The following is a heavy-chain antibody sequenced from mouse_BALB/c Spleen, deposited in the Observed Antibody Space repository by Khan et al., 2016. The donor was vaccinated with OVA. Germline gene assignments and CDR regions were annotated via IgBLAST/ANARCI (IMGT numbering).Heavy chain of an antibody. CDR1: GYTFTNYW. CDR2: IFPGGGYT. V-gene: IGHV1-63*02. Sequence: QVQLQQSGAELVRPGTSVKMSCKAAGYTFTNYWIGWVKQRPGHGLEWIGDIFPGGGYTNYDEKFKGMATLTTDTSSSTAYMQISSLTSEDSAIYYCARGGAARATWDFLDYWGQGTTLTVSS. D-gene: IGHD3-1*01. J-gene: IGHJ2*01. CDR3: ARGGAARATWDFLDY.